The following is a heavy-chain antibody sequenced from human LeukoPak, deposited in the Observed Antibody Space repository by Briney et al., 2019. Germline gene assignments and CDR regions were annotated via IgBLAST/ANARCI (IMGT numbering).Heavy chain of an antibody. D-gene: IGHD4-17*01. Sequence: SETLSLTCTVSGGSISSYYWSWIRQPPGKGLEWIGYIYYSGSTNYNPSLKSRVTISVDTSKNQFSLKLSSVTAADTAVYYCARDPTTVTKGFDVWGLGTLVTVSS. CDR2: IYYSGST. V-gene: IGHV4-59*01. J-gene: IGHJ3*01. CDR3: ARDPTTVTKGFDV. CDR1: GGSISSYY.